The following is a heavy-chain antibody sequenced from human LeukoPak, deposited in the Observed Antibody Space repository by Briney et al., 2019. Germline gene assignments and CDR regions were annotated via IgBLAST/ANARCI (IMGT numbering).Heavy chain of an antibody. J-gene: IGHJ5*02. CDR1: GGSISSSSNY. V-gene: IGHV4-39*01. D-gene: IGHD2-15*01. CDR3: ARHTPYGFDP. Sequence: KPSETLSLTCTVSGGSISSSSNYWGWLPQPPGKGLEWIGSIYYSGNTYYNPSLKSRVTISVDTSKNQFSLKPGSVTAADTAMYYCARHTPYGFDPWGKGTLVTVSS. CDR2: IYYSGNT.